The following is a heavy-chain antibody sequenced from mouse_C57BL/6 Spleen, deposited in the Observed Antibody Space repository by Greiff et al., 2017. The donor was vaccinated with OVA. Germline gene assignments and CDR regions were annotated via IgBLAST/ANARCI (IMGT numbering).Heavy chain of an antibody. J-gene: IGHJ2*01. V-gene: IGHV5-17*01. Sequence: DVKLVESGGGLVKPGGSLKLSCAASGFTFSDYGMHWVRQAPEKGLEWVAYISSGSSTIYYADTVKGRFTISRDNAKNTLFLQMTSLRSEDTAMYYCARGNYGSTVYYFDYWGQGTTLTVSS. CDR2: ISSGSSTI. D-gene: IGHD1-1*01. CDR3: ARGNYGSTVYYFDY. CDR1: GFTFSDYG.